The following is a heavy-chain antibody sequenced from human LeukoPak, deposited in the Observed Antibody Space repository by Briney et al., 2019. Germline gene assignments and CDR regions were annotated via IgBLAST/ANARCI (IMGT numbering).Heavy chain of an antibody. D-gene: IGHD2-15*01. CDR2: IYTSGST. CDR1: GGSISSGSYY. V-gene: IGHV4-61*02. J-gene: IGHJ3*02. Sequence: PSETLSLTCTVSGGSISSGSYYWSWIRQPAGKGLEWIGRIYTSGSTNHNPSLKSRVTISVDTSKNQFSLKLSSVTAADTAVYYCARLVGYCSGGSCARGAFDIWGQGTMVTVSS. CDR3: ARLVGYCSGGSCARGAFDI.